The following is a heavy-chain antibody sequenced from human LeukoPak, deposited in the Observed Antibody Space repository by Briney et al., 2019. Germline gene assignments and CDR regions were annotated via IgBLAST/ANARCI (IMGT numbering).Heavy chain of an antibody. CDR2: ISGSGGST. V-gene: IGHV3-23*01. CDR3: AKDRTYSSGWFAFDY. D-gene: IGHD6-19*01. J-gene: IGHJ4*02. CDR1: GGSISGFY. Sequence: ETLSLTCTVSGGSISGFYWYWLRQPPGKGLEWVSAISGSGGSTYYADSVKGRFTISRDNSKNTLYLQMNSLRAEDTAVYYCAKDRTYSSGWFAFDYWGQGTLVTVSS.